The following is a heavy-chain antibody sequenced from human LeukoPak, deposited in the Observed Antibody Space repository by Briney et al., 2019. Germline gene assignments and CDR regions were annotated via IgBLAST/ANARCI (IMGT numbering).Heavy chain of an antibody. CDR2: ISYDGKEK. V-gene: IGHV3-30*04. Sequence: PGRSLRLSCVASGFTFSSDAMHWVRQAPGKGLEWVAVISYDGKEKYHADSVKGRFTISRDNAKNSLYLQMNSLRAEDTAVYYCAELGITMIGGVWGKGTTVTISS. CDR1: GFTFSSDA. D-gene: IGHD3-10*02. J-gene: IGHJ6*04. CDR3: AELGITMIGGV.